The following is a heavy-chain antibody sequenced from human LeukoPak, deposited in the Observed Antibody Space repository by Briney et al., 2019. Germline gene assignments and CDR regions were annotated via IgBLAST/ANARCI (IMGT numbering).Heavy chain of an antibody. CDR2: IYYSGST. V-gene: IGHV4-59*08. J-gene: IGHJ6*02. CDR3: ARHTGGVVGANYYYGMDV. Sequence: SETLSVTSAVSGDSISRYYWSWIRQPPRKGLEWIGYIYYSGSTNYNPSLKSRVTISVATSKNQFSLKLSSVTAADTATYYCARHTGGVVGANYYYGMDVWGQGTTVTVSS. D-gene: IGHD2-15*01. CDR1: GDSISRYY.